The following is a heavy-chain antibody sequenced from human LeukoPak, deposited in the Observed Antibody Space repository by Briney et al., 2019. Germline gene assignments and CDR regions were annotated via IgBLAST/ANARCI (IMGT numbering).Heavy chain of an antibody. CDR3: AKDKLAAAGTDYYYGMDV. Sequence: GGSLRLSCAASGSTFSSYAMSWVRQAPGKGLEWVSAISGSGGSTYYADSVKGRFTISRDNSKNTLYLQMNSLRAEDTAVYYCAKDKLAAAGTDYYYGMDVWGQGTTVTVSS. V-gene: IGHV3-23*01. D-gene: IGHD6-13*01. CDR1: GSTFSSYA. CDR2: ISGSGGST. J-gene: IGHJ6*02.